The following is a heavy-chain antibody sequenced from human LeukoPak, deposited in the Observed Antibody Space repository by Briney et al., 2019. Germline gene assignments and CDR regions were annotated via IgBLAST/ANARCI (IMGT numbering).Heavy chain of an antibody. CDR3: ARDLGYCSGGSCYPYDY. D-gene: IGHD2-15*01. J-gene: IGHJ4*02. Sequence: SETLSLTCAVYGGSLSAYYWTWIRQPPGKGLEWIGEINHGGSTNYNPSLKSRVTISVDTSKNQFSLKLSSVTAADTAVYYCARDLGYCSGGSCYPYDYWGQGTLVTVSS. V-gene: IGHV4-34*01. CDR2: INHGGST. CDR1: GGSLSAYY.